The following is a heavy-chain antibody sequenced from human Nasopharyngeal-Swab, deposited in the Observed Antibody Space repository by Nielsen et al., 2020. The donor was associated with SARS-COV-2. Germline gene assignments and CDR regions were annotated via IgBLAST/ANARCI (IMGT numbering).Heavy chain of an antibody. CDR2: ISGSGSTL. V-gene: IGHV3-48*02. Sequence: GESLKISCAASGFTFSDHSMIWVRQAPGQGLEWVSYISGSGSTLYYADSVKGRITVSRDNAKSSVYLQMSSLGDKDTAVYYCTRGDGALTYFDYWGQGTLVSVSS. D-gene: IGHD4-17*01. CDR3: TRGDGALTYFDY. CDR1: GFTFSDHS. J-gene: IGHJ4*02.